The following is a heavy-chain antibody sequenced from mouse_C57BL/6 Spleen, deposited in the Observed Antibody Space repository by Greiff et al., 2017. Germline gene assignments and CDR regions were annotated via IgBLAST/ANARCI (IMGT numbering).Heavy chain of an antibody. Sequence: EVHLVESGGDLVKPGGSLKLSCAASGFTFSSYGMSWVRQTPDKRLEWVATISSGGSYTYYPDSVKGRFTISRDNAKNTLYLQMSSLKSEDTAMYYCARLNSLWEGDWGQGTTLTVSS. CDR2: ISSGGSYT. D-gene: IGHD1-1*02. CDR1: GFTFSSYG. CDR3: ARLNSLWEGD. V-gene: IGHV5-6*01. J-gene: IGHJ2*01.